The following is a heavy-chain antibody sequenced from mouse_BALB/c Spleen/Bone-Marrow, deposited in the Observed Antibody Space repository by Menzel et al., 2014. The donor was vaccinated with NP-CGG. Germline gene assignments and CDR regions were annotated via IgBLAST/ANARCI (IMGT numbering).Heavy chain of an antibody. CDR3: ARERDGYFRDAMDY. CDR2: INSNGGST. J-gene: IGHJ4*01. D-gene: IGHD2-3*01. Sequence: EVKLVESGGGLVQPGGSLKLSCAASGSTFSSYGMSWVRQTPDKRLELVATINSNGGSTYYPDSVKGRFSISRDNAKNTLYLQMSSLKSEDTAMYYCARERDGYFRDAMDYWGQGTSVTVSS. CDR1: GSTFSSYG. V-gene: IGHV5-6-3*01.